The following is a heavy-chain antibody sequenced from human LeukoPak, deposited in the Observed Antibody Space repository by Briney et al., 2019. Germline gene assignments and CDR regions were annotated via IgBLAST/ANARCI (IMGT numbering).Heavy chain of an antibody. V-gene: IGHV4-59*12. D-gene: IGHD3-3*01. CDR1: GGSISSYY. J-gene: IGHJ6*03. CDR2: IYYSGST. CDR3: ARRQNSVTIFGMIRVGYYYMDV. Sequence: SETLSLTCTVSGGSISSYYWSWIRQPPGKGLEWIGYIYYSGSTNYNPSLKSRVTISVDTSKNQFSLKLSSVTAADTAVYYCARRQNSVTIFGMIRVGYYYMDVWGKGTTVTVSS.